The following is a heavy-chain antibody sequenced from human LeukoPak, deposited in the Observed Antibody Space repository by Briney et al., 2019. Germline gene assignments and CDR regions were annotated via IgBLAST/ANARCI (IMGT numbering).Heavy chain of an antibody. CDR3: ARGQDSSKTGY. J-gene: IGHJ4*02. Sequence: SKTLSLTCAVYGASFSGYYWSWIRQPPGEGLEWIGEIHPSGSTNYNPSLKSRVTISADTSQNQFSLRLTSVTAADTAVYYCARGQDSSKTGYWGQGTLVAVSS. D-gene: IGHD4-11*01. CDR2: IHPSGST. CDR1: GASFSGYY. V-gene: IGHV4-34*01.